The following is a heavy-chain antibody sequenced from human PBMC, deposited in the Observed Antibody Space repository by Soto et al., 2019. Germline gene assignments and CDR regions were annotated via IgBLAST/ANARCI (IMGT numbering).Heavy chain of an antibody. CDR2: ISWNSGSI. CDR3: AKVSTTHTFGPLDP. Sequence: GGSLRLSCAASGFTFDDYGMHWVRQAPGKGLEWVSGISWNSGSIGYADSVKGRFIISRDNAKNSLYLQMNNLRPEDTAFYFCAKVSTTHTFGPLDPWGQGTLVTVSS. CDR1: GFTFDDYG. J-gene: IGHJ5*02. D-gene: IGHD1-1*01. V-gene: IGHV3-9*01.